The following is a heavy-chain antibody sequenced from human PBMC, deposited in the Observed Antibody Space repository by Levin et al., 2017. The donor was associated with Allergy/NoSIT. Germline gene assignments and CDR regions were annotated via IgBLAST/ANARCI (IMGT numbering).Heavy chain of an antibody. V-gene: IGHV3-74*03. D-gene: IGHD2-2*02. Sequence: GGSLRLSCVASGFTFSSFWMHWVRQAPEKGLVWLSHIKGDGSTTTYADSVKGRFTISRDNAKNTLYLQMNSLSAEDTAVYYCVRDLYGRDDHWGQGTLVTVSS. CDR1: GFTFSSFW. J-gene: IGHJ4*02. CDR2: IKGDGSTT. CDR3: VRDLYGRDDH.